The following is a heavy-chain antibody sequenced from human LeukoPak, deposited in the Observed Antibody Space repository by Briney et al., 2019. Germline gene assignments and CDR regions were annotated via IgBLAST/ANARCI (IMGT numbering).Heavy chain of an antibody. CDR3: TTDFGSSWIDY. CDR1: GFTFSNAW. Sequence: GGSLRLSCAASGFTFSNAWMSWVRQAPGKGLEWVGRIKSKTDGGTTDYAAPVKGRFTISRDDSKNTLYLQMNSLRTEDTAVYYCTTDFGSSWIDYWGQGTLVTVSS. V-gene: IGHV3-15*01. D-gene: IGHD6-13*01. J-gene: IGHJ4*02. CDR2: IKSKTDGGTT.